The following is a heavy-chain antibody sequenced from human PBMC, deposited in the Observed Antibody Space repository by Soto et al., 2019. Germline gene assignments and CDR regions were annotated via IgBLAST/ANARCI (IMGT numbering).Heavy chain of an antibody. J-gene: IGHJ4*02. CDR3: ARILSGYSIGPPDS. D-gene: IGHD5-18*01. V-gene: IGHV4-59*08. CDR1: GGSITNYY. CDR2: IYYSGGT. Sequence: SETLSLTCTVSGGSITNYYWNWIRQPPGKELEWIGYIYYSGGTNYNPALKSRVTTSVDTSKKQFSLNLSSVTAADTAVYYCARILSGYSIGPPDSWGQGILVTVSS.